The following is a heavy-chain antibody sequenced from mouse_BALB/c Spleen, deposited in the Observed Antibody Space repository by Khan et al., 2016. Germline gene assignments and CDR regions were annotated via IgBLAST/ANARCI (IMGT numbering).Heavy chain of an antibody. J-gene: IGHJ1*01. CDR3: ARGGYYSHWYFDV. CDR2: IDPYDSET. D-gene: IGHD2-3*01. Sequence: QVQLQQSGAELVRPGASVKLSCKASGYTFTSYWMNWGKQRPEQGIEWIGRIDPYDSETHYNQKFKDKATLTVDTSTSTAYMQLSSLTSEDSAVYDCARGGYYSHWYFDVWGAGTPVTVSS. CDR1: GYTFTSYW. V-gene: IGHV1-52*01.